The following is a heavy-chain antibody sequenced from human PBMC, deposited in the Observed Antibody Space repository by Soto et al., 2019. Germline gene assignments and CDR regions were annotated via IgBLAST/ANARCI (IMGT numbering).Heavy chain of an antibody. CDR3: ARRIVVVTASYDY. V-gene: IGHV3-11*01. Sequence: GGSLRLSCAASGFTFSDYYMSWIRQAPGKGLEWVSYISSSGSTIYYADSVKGRFTISRDNAKNSLYLQMNSLRAEDTAVYYCARRIVVVTASYDYWGQGTLVTVSS. J-gene: IGHJ4*02. CDR2: ISSSGSTI. D-gene: IGHD2-21*02. CDR1: GFTFSDYY.